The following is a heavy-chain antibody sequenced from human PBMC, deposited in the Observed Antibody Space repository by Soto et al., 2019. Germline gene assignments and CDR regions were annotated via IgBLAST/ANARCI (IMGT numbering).Heavy chain of an antibody. CDR2: INHSGST. CDR3: ARGGGTAMVDFDY. V-gene: IGHV4-34*01. CDR1: GGSFSGYY. Sequence: SETLSLTCAGYGGSFSGYYWSWIRQPPGKGLEWIGEINHSGSTNYNPSLKSRVTISVDTSKNQFSLKLSSVTAADTAVYYCARGGGTAMVDFDYWGQGTLVTVSS. J-gene: IGHJ4*02. D-gene: IGHD5-18*01.